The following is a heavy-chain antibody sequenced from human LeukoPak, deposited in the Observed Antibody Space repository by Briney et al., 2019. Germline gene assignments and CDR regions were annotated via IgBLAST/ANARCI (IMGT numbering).Heavy chain of an antibody. Sequence: SETLSLTCTVSGGSISSGSYYWSWIRQPAGKGLEWIGRIYTSGSTNYNPSLKSRVTISVDTSKNQFSLKLSSVTAADTAVYYCAREIRQNYYYYMDVWGKGTTVTISS. J-gene: IGHJ6*03. D-gene: IGHD3-3*02. CDR2: IYTSGST. CDR3: AREIRQNYYYYMDV. V-gene: IGHV4-61*02. CDR1: GGSISSGSYY.